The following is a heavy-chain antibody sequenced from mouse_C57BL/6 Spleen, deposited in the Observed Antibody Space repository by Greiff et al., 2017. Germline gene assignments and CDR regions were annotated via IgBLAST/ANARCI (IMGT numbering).Heavy chain of an antibody. J-gene: IGHJ1*03. CDR3: ARGDNWDEVGYWYFDV. CDR1: GYTFTDYN. Sequence: EVQLQQSGPELVKPGASVKMSCKASGYTFTDYNMHWVKQSHGKSLEWIGYINPNNGGTSYNQKFKGKATLTVNKSASTAYMELRSLTSEESAVYYCARGDNWDEVGYWYFDVWGTGTTVTVSS. CDR2: INPNNGGT. V-gene: IGHV1-22*01. D-gene: IGHD4-1*02.